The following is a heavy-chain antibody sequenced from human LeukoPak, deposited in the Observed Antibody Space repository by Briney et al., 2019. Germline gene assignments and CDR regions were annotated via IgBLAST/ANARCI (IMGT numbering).Heavy chain of an antibody. CDR3: ARVLRFGDHYYFDY. Sequence: PSETLSLTCAVSGGSISSSNWWSWVRQPPGKGLEWIGEIYHSGSTNYNPSLKSRVTISVDTSKNQFSLKLSSVTAADTAVYYCARVLRFGDHYYFDYWGQGTLVTVSS. CDR1: GGSISSSNW. CDR2: IYHSGST. V-gene: IGHV4-4*02. D-gene: IGHD3-3*01. J-gene: IGHJ4*02.